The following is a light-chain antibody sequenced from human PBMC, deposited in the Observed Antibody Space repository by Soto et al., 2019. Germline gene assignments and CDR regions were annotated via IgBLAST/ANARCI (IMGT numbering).Light chain of an antibody. J-gene: IGKJ4*01. CDR1: QSISSY. CDR2: AAS. Sequence: DIQMTQSPSSLSASVGDRVTITCRASQSISSYLNWYQQKPGKAPKLLIYAASSLQSGVPSRFSGSGSGTDFTLTISSLQPEDFATYYCQQRYSTQITFGGGTKVEIK. CDR3: QQRYSTQIT. V-gene: IGKV1-39*01.